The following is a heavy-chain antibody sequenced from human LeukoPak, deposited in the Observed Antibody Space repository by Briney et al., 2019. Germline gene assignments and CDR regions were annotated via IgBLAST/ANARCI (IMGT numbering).Heavy chain of an antibody. D-gene: IGHD5-12*01. CDR2: IYYSGST. J-gene: IGHJ5*02. V-gene: IGHV4-59*01. CDR1: GGSISSYY. CDR3: ARGGGLRLGSWFDP. Sequence: SETLSLTCTVSGGSISSYYWSWIRQPPGKGLEWIGYIYYSGSTNYNPSLKSRVTISVDTSKNQFSLKLSSVTAADTAVYYCARGGGLRLGSWFDPWGQGTLVTVSS.